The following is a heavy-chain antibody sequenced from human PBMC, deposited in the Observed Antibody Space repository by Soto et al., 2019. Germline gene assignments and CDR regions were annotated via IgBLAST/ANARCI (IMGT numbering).Heavy chain of an antibody. Sequence: QITLKESGPTLVKPTQTLTLTCTFSGLSLSTTGEGVGWIRQPPGKALEWLAVIYWNDDKSYSPSLKSRLTISEDTAKKQVVLTMMNMAPVDTGTYCCAQVDDVAALFAYLGQGTLVTVSS. CDR1: GLSLSTTGEG. D-gene: IGHD6-6*01. J-gene: IGHJ4*02. V-gene: IGHV2-5*01. CDR2: IYWNDDK. CDR3: AQVDDVAALFAY.